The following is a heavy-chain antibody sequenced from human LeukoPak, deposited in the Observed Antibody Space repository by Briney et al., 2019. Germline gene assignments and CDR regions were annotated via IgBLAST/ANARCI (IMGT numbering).Heavy chain of an antibody. CDR2: IYYSGST. J-gene: IGHJ4*02. D-gene: IGHD6-19*01. CDR1: GGSISSSGNY. V-gene: IGHV4-39*01. CDR3: ARHGGAVAGSAYY. Sequence: SETLSLTCSVSGGSISSSGNYWVWIRQPPGKGLEWIGSIYYSGSTYYNPSLKSQVTISVDTSKNQFSLKLSSVTAADTAVYYCARHGGAVAGSAYYWGQGILVTVSS.